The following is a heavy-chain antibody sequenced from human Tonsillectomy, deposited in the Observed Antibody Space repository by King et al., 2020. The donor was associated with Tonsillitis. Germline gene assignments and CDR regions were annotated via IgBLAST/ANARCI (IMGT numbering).Heavy chain of an antibody. CDR2: IKRDGSEK. V-gene: IGHV3-7*01. J-gene: IGHJ4*02. D-gene: IGHD3-16*01. Sequence: QLVQSGGGLVQPGGSLRLSCAASGFTFSPYWMNWVRQAPGKGLEWVAKIKRDGSEKWYVDSVKGRFTISKDDTKKSVYLQMNSLRAEDTAVYYCARDANRGGDFDFWGQGALFTVSS. CDR3: ARDANRGGDFDF. CDR1: GFTFSPYW.